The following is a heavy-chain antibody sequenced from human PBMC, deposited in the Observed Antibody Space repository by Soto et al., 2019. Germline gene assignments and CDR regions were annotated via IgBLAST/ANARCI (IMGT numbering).Heavy chain of an antibody. D-gene: IGHD6-19*01. J-gene: IGHJ4*02. CDR1: GGSLSGYY. V-gene: IGHV4-34*01. Sequence: QVQLQQWGAGLLKPSETLSLNCAVTGGSLSGYYWSWIRQPPGKGLEWIGEVKDGGHTNYSPSLRGRVTISSDTSNNQFSLRLNSVTAADTGVYYCAKRGPDSSGWYCYYWGQGTLVTVSS. CDR3: AKRGPDSSGWYCYY. CDR2: VKDGGHT.